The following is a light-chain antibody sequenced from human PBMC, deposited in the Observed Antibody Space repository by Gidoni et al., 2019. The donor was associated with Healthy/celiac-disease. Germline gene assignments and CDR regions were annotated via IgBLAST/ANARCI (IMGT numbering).Light chain of an antibody. CDR2: DAS. CDR3: QQRSNWPLLT. V-gene: IGKV3-11*01. J-gene: IGKJ4*01. CDR1: QHVSSY. Sequence: VLTQSPATLSLSPGERATLSCRASQHVSSYLAWYQQKPGKAPRLLIYDASNRATGIPARFSGSGSGTDFTLTISSLEPEDFAVYYCQQRSNWPLLTFGGGTKVEIK.